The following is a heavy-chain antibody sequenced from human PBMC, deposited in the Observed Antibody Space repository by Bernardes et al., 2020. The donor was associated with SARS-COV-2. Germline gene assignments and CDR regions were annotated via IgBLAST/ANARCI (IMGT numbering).Heavy chain of an antibody. J-gene: IGHJ4*02. CDR3: ARDPYCGGDCYLDDY. V-gene: IGHV3-48*01. Sequence: GGSLRLSCAASGFTFSSYSMNWVRQAPGKGLEWVSYISSSSSTIYYADSVKGRFTISRDNAKNSLYLQMNSLRAEDTAVYYCARDPYCGGDCYLDDYWGQGTLVTVSS. CDR1: GFTFSSYS. CDR2: ISSSSSTI. D-gene: IGHD2-21*02.